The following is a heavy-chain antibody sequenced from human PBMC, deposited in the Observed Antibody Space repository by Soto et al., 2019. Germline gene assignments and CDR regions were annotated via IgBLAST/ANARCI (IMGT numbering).Heavy chain of an antibody. Sequence: GPTLVNPTQTVTLTCTFTGFSLSTSGVGVGWIRQPPGRLVWMLAIISCDDTKRYRPTLKSRLTITKDTSKNQVVLTMTNMDPVDTATYYCAHTIYTIFGDGYFDYWGQGTLVTVSS. J-gene: IGHJ4*02. CDR1: GFSLSTSGVG. D-gene: IGHD3-3*01. V-gene: IGHV2-5*02. CDR3: AHTIYTIFGDGYFDY. CDR2: ISCDDTK.